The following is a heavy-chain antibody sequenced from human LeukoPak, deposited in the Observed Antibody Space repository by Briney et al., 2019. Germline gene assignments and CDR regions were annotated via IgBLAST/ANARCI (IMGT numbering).Heavy chain of an antibody. CDR2: FYNSGRS. V-gene: IGHV4-59*01. Sequence: SGTLSLTCTVSDDSISDYYRGWIRQPPGKGLEWIGYFYNSGRSTYNPSLKSRVTISADTSKNHFSLKLNSVTTADTAVYYCTRGAGWLIDYWGQGILVTVSS. D-gene: IGHD3-16*01. J-gene: IGHJ4*02. CDR1: DDSISDYY. CDR3: TRGAGWLIDY.